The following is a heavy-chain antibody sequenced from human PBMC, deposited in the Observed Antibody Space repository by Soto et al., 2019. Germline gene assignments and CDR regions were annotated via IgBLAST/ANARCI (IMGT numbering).Heavy chain of an antibody. D-gene: IGHD2-15*01. V-gene: IGHV5-51*01. Sequence: GASLKISCKGSGYSFTSYWIGWVRQMPGKGLEWMGIIYPGDSDTRYSPSFQGQVTISADKSISTAYLQWSSLKASDTAMYYCATGGYCSGGSCYPSTDYWGQGTLVTVSS. CDR3: ATGGYCSGGSCYPSTDY. CDR1: GYSFTSYW. J-gene: IGHJ4*02. CDR2: IYPGDSDT.